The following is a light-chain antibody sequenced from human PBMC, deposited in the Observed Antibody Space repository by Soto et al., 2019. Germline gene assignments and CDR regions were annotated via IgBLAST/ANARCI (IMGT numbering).Light chain of an antibody. J-gene: IGKJ5*01. Sequence: EIVMTQSPATLSVSPGERATLSCRASQSVSSNLAWYQQKPGQAPRLLIYGASTRATGIPARFSGSGSGTEFTLTISSLQSEDFAVYYCQQYNNRLITVGQGTRLEIK. CDR3: QQYNNRLIT. CDR1: QSVSSN. V-gene: IGKV3-15*01. CDR2: GAS.